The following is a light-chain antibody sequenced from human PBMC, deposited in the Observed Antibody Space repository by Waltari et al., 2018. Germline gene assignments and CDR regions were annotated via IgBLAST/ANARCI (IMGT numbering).Light chain of an antibody. CDR3: QVWDSNSDHVV. V-gene: IGLV3-21*04. Sequence: SYVLTQPPSVSVAPGKTARITCGGRNIGSKSVHWYHQKPGQAPVLVIYYDTDRPSGIPEGVAGSNAGNTATLTISRVEAGDEADYYCQVWDSNSDHVVFGGGTKLTVL. CDR1: NIGSKS. CDR2: YDT. J-gene: IGLJ3*02.